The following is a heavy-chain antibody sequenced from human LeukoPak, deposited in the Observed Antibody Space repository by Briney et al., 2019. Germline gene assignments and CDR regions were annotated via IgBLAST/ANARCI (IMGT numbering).Heavy chain of an antibody. CDR3: ARVKGGYYVDY. CDR1: GYTFSSYG. Sequence: GRSLRLSCAASGYTFSSYGMHWVRQAPGKGLEWVAVIWYDGSNKYYADSVKGRFTISRDNYKNTLYLQMNSLRAEDTAVYYCARVKGGYYVDYWGQGTLVTVSS. V-gene: IGHV3-33*01. D-gene: IGHD3-22*01. J-gene: IGHJ4*02. CDR2: IWYDGSNK.